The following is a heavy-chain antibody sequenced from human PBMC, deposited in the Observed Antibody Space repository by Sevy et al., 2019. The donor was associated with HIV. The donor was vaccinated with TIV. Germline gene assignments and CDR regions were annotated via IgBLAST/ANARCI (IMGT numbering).Heavy chain of an antibody. D-gene: IGHD3-3*01. CDR1: GFTFSDYY. CDR3: ARGALRFLVVRNWFDP. Sequence: GSLRLSCAASGFTFSDYYMSWIRQAPGKGLEWVSYISSSGSTIYYAHSVKGRFTISRDNAKNSLYLQMNSLRAEDTAVYYCARGALRFLVVRNWFDPWGQGTLVTVSS. V-gene: IGHV3-11*01. J-gene: IGHJ5*02. CDR2: ISSSGSTI.